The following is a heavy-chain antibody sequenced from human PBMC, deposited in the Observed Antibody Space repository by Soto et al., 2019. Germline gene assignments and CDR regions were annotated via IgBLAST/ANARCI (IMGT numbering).Heavy chain of an antibody. CDR2: ISTYNDNT. J-gene: IGHJ4*02. Sequence: ASVKVSCKASGYTFTSYDISWVRQAPGQGLEWMGWISTYNDNTNYAQKFQGRATMTTDTSTSTAYMELRSLRSDDTAVYYCARSAPAVTDDPDFFDYWGQGTLVTVSS. V-gene: IGHV1-18*01. CDR3: ARSAPAVTDDPDFFDY. CDR1: GYTFTSYD. D-gene: IGHD6-19*01.